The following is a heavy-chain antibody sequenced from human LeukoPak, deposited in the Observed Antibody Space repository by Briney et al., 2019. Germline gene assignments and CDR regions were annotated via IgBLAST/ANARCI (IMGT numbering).Heavy chain of an antibody. D-gene: IGHD3-10*01. J-gene: IGHJ4*02. CDR1: GGSFSGYY. CDR3: ARDQGYYGSGSYPGVFDY. CDR2: INHSGTT. Sequence: SETLSLTCAVYGGSFSGYYWSWIRQPPGKGLEWIGEINHSGTTNYNPSLRSRVTISVDTSKIQVSLKLSSVTAADTAVYYCARDQGYYGSGSYPGVFDYWGQGTLVTVSS. V-gene: IGHV4-34*01.